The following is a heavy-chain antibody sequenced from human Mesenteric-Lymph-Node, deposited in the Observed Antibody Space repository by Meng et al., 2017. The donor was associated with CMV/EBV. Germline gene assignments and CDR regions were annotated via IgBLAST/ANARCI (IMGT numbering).Heavy chain of an antibody. Sequence: GSLRLSCTVSGGSISSSSYYWGWIRQPPGKGLEWIGSIYYSGSTYYNPSLKSRVTISVDTSKNQFSLKLSSVTAADTAVYYCARQFSSGSYYYYYYGMDVWGQGTTVTVSS. CDR3: ARQFSSGSYYYYYYGMDV. D-gene: IGHD3-10*01. V-gene: IGHV4-39*07. J-gene: IGHJ6*02. CDR2: IYYSGST. CDR1: GGSISSSSYY.